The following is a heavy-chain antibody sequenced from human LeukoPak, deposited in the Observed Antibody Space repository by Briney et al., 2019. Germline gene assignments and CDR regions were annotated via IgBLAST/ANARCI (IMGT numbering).Heavy chain of an antibody. CDR2: IIPIPGMA. J-gene: IGHJ3*02. Sequence: SVKVSCKASGGTFSFYAINWVRQAPGQGLEWMGRIIPIPGMANYAQKFQGRVTMTRDTSTSTVYMELSSLRSEDTAVYYCARRGYYYDSSGYPTPNDAFDIWGQGTMVTVSS. V-gene: IGHV1-69*04. CDR1: GGTFSFYA. D-gene: IGHD3-22*01. CDR3: ARRGYYYDSSGYPTPNDAFDI.